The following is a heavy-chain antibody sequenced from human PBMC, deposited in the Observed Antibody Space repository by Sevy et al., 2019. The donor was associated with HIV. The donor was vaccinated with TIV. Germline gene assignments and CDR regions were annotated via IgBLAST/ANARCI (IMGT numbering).Heavy chain of an antibody. CDR2: ISLSHHTI. J-gene: IGHJ4*02. Sequence: GGSLRLSCAASGFTFSTYYMTWIRQAPGKGLEWLAYISLSHHTIYYADSVKGRFTSSRVNAKNSLYLQMNNLTAGDTATYDCARDVGYSSGWYGPHFDHWGQGALVTVSS. CDR1: GFTFSTYY. CDR3: ARDVGYSSGWYGPHFDH. D-gene: IGHD6-19*01. V-gene: IGHV3-11*01.